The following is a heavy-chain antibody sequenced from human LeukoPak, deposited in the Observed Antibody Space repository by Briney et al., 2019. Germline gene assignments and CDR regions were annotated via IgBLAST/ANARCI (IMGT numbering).Heavy chain of an antibody. CDR1: GYTFTGYY. V-gene: IGHV1-8*03. CDR2: MNPNSGNT. Sequence: ASVKVSCKASGYTFTGYYMHWVRQATGQGLEWMGWMNPNSGNTGYAQKFQGRVTITRNTSISTAYMELSSLRSEDTAVYYCARVGAYYDFWSGYYRSRDYYYYYMDVWGKGTTVTVSS. D-gene: IGHD3-3*01. CDR3: ARVGAYYDFWSGYYRSRDYYYYYMDV. J-gene: IGHJ6*03.